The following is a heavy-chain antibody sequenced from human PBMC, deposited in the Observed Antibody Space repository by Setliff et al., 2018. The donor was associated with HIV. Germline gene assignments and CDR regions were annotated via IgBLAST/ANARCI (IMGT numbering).Heavy chain of an antibody. V-gene: IGHV4-61*09. CDR2: IYTSGST. D-gene: IGHD2-15*01. Sequence: PSETLSLTCTVSGGSISSGSYYWSWIQQPAGKGLEWIGHIYTSGSTNYNPSLKSRVTISVDTSKNQFSLKLSSVTAADTAVYYCARAGAATRKAFDIWGQGTMVTVSS. CDR1: GGSISSGSYY. CDR3: ARAGAATRKAFDI. J-gene: IGHJ3*02.